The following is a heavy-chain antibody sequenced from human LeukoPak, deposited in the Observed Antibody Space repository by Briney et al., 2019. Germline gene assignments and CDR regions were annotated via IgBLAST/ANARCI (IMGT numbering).Heavy chain of an antibody. J-gene: IGHJ3*02. CDR2: IYPGDSDT. D-gene: IGHD2-2*01. CDR1: GYSFTSYW. CDR3: ARRGGYCSSTSCYAADAFDI. V-gene: IGHV5-51*07. Sequence: GESLKISCKGSGYSFTSYWVGWVHQMPGKGLEWMGIIYPGDSDTRYSPSFQGQVTISADKSISTAYLQWSSLKASDTAMYYCARRGGYCSSTSCYAADAFDIWGQGTMVTVSS.